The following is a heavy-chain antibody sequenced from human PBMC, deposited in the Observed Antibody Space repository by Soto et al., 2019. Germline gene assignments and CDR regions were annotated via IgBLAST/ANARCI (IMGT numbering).Heavy chain of an antibody. J-gene: IGHJ3*02. CDR1: GFTFSSHW. D-gene: IGHD1-26*01. Sequence: GGSLRLSCAASGFTFSSHWMHWVRQAPGMGLEWVASIKQDGKDKYCVDSVRGRFTISRDNAKNSLYLQMNSLRNEDTAVYYCARSSSGAFDIWGPGEMVTVSS. CDR2: IKQDGKDK. CDR3: ARSSSGAFDI. V-gene: IGHV3-7*01.